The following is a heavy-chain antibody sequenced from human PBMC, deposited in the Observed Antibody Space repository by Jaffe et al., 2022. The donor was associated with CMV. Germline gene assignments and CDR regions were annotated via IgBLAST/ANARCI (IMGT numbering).Heavy chain of an antibody. CDR3: ARDSEYGSARPEGSWTWFDP. V-gene: IGHV1-3*01. Sequence: QVQLVQSGAEVKKPGASVKVSCKASGYTFTSYAMHWVRQAPGQRLEWMGWINAGNGNTKYSQKFQGRVTITRDTSASTAYMELSSLRSEDTAVYYCARDSEYGSARPEGSWTWFDPWGQGTLVTVSS. CDR1: GYTFTSYA. CDR2: INAGNGNT. J-gene: IGHJ5*02. D-gene: IGHD3-10*01.